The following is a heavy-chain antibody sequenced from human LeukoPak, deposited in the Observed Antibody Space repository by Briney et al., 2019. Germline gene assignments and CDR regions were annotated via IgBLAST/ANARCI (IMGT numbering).Heavy chain of an antibody. Sequence: PGGSLRLSCAASGFTFSSYGMHWVRQAPGKGLEWVAFIRYDGSNKYYADSVKGRFTISRDNSKNTLYLQMNSLRAEDTAVYYCAKDFYGDYSGSCFAYWGQGTLVTVSS. J-gene: IGHJ4*02. CDR1: GFTFSSYG. CDR2: IRYDGSNK. CDR3: AKDFYGDYSGSCFAY. V-gene: IGHV3-30*02. D-gene: IGHD4-17*01.